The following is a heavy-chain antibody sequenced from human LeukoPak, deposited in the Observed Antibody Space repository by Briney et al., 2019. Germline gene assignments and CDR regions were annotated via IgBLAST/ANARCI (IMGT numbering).Heavy chain of an antibody. D-gene: IGHD2-2*01. CDR3: ARDSSVCSSTSCYRSFDY. V-gene: IGHV1-18*01. CDR2: ISAYNGNT. CDR1: GYTFTSYG. Sequence: ASVKVSCKASGYTFTSYGISWVRQAPGQGLEWMGWISAYNGNTNYAQKLQGRVTMTTDTSTSTAYMELRSLRSDDTAVYYCARDSSVCSSTSCYRSFDYWGQGPLVSVSS. J-gene: IGHJ4*02.